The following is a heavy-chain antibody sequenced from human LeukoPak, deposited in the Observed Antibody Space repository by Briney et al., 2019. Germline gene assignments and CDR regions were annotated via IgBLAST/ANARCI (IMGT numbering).Heavy chain of an antibody. Sequence: GESLKISCKGSGYSFTSYWIGWVRQMPGKGLEWMGIIYPGDSDTRYSPSFQGQVTISADKSISTAYLQWSSLKASDTAMYYCARQKMVRGVISDLDYWGQGTLVTVSS. V-gene: IGHV5-51*01. D-gene: IGHD3-10*01. J-gene: IGHJ4*02. CDR2: IYPGDSDT. CDR1: GYSFTSYW. CDR3: ARQKMVRGVISDLDY.